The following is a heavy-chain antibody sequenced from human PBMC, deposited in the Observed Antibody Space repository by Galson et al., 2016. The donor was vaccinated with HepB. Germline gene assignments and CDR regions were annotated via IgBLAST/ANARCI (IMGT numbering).Heavy chain of an antibody. Sequence: SLRLSCAASGFMLRDFYMGWIRQAPGKGLEWVSYISTSGYTIDYADSVKGRFTSARDNAKNSLYLQIKRLRAEDTAMYYCARLSGLDFFDYWGQGILVTVSS. CDR1: GFMLRDFY. CDR3: ARLSGLDFFDY. D-gene: IGHD2-21*01. V-gene: IGHV3-11*01. CDR2: ISTSGYTI. J-gene: IGHJ4*02.